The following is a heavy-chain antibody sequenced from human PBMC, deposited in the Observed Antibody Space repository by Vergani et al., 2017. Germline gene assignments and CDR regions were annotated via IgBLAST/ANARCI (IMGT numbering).Heavy chain of an antibody. V-gene: IGHV4-34*01. CDR1: GGSFSGYY. CDR3: ARGQAPKLDY. Sequence: QVQLQQWGAGLLKPSETLSLTCAVYGGSFSGYYWSWSRQPPGKGLEWIGEINHSGSTNYNPSLKSRVTISVDTSKNQFSLKLSSVTAADTAVYYCARGQAPKLDYWGQGTLVTVSS. J-gene: IGHJ4*02. CDR2: INHSGST.